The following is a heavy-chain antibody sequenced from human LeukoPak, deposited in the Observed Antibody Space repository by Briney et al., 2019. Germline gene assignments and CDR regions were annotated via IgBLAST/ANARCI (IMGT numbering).Heavy chain of an antibody. J-gene: IGHJ4*02. CDR3: ARDVDGDYAFDY. D-gene: IGHD2-21*02. Sequence: ASVKVSCKASGGTFSSYAISWVRQAPGQGLEWMGGIIPIFGTANYAQKFQGRVTITADESTSTAYMELSSLRSEDTAVYYCARDVDGDYAFDYWGQGTLVTVSS. V-gene: IGHV1-69*13. CDR1: GGTFSSYA. CDR2: IIPIFGTA.